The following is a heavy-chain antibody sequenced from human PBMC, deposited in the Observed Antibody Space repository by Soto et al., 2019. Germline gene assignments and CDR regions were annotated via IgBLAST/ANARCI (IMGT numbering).Heavy chain of an antibody. CDR2: ISSSSSYI. CDR1: GFTFSSYS. Sequence: EVQLVESGGGLVKPGGSLRLSCAASGFTFSSYSMNWVRQAPGKGLEWVSSISSSSSYIYYADSVKGRFTISRDNAKNSLSLQMNSLRAEDTAVYYCASYSSGIAKYYFDYWGQGTLVTVSS. CDR3: ASYSSGIAKYYFDY. D-gene: IGHD6-13*01. V-gene: IGHV3-21*01. J-gene: IGHJ4*02.